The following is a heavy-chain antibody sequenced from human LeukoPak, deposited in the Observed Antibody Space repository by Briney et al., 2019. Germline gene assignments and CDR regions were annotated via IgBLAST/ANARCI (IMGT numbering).Heavy chain of an antibody. D-gene: IGHD3-22*01. CDR3: ARGPYKYDGSGAFDI. Sequence: SETLSLTCTVSGGSISSYYWSRIRQPAGKGLEWIGRIYTSGSTNYNPSLKSRVTISVDTSKNQFSLKLTSVTAADTAVYYCARGPYKYDGSGAFDIWGQGTKVTVSS. CDR1: GGSISSYY. J-gene: IGHJ3*02. CDR2: IYTSGST. V-gene: IGHV4-4*07.